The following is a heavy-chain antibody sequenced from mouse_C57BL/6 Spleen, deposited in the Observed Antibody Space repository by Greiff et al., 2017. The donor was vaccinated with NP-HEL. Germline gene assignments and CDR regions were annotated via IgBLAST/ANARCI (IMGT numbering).Heavy chain of an antibody. CDR2: INPGSGGT. D-gene: IGHD2-3*01. CDR3: ARRNIGGYYVRAMYY. V-gene: IGHV1-54*01. Sequence: VKLKQSGAELVRPGTSVKVSCKASGYAFTNYLIEWVKQRPGQGLEWIGVINPGSGGTNYNEKFKGKATLTADKSSSTAYMQLSSLTSEDSAVYFCARRNIGGYYVRAMYYWGQGTSVTVSS. J-gene: IGHJ4*01. CDR1: GYAFTNYL.